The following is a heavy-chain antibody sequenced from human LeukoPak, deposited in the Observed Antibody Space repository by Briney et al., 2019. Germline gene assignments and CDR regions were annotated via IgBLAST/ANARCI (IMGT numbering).Heavy chain of an antibody. D-gene: IGHD2-2*01. Sequence: PGRSLRLSCAASGFTFSSYAMHWVRQAPGKGLEWVAVISYDGSNKYYADSVKGRFTISRDNAKNSLYLQMNSLRPEDTAVYYCARDPVVPDDGYYFDYWGQGTLVTVSS. CDR3: ARDPVVPDDGYYFDY. V-gene: IGHV3-30*04. CDR2: ISYDGSNK. CDR1: GFTFSSYA. J-gene: IGHJ4*02.